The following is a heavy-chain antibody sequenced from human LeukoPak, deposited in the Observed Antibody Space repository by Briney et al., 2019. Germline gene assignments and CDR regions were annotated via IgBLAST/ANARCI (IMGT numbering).Heavy chain of an antibody. CDR1: GFTFSRHW. CDR3: AREPDYGANVYAFDI. V-gene: IGHV3-74*01. CDR2: INADGTYK. Sequence: QPGGSLRLSCAASGFTFSRHWMHWVRQAPGKGLVWVSRINADGTYKSYAGSVEGRFIISRDNAKNTLYLQMNSLRVEDTAVYYCAREPDYGANVYAFDIWGQGAKVTVSS. J-gene: IGHJ3*02. D-gene: IGHD4/OR15-4a*01.